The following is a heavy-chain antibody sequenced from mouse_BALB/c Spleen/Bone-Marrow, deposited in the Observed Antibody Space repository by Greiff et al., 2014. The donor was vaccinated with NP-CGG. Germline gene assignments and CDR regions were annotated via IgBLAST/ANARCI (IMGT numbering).Heavy chain of an antibody. Sequence: VQLKESGAELVKPGASVKLSCTASGFNIKDTYMHWVKQRPEQGLEWIGRIDPANGNTKYDPKFQGKATITADTSSKTAYLQLSSLTSEDTAVYYCAFYYYGSSLFAYWGQGTLVTVSA. CDR3: AFYYYGSSLFAY. CDR2: IDPANGNT. CDR1: GFNIKDTY. J-gene: IGHJ3*01. D-gene: IGHD1-1*01. V-gene: IGHV14-3*02.